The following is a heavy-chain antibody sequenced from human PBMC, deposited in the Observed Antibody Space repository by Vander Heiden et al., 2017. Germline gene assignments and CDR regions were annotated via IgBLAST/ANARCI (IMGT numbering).Heavy chain of an antibody. V-gene: IGHV3-23*01. Sequence: EVQLLESGGGLVQHGGSLRLSCAASGCPFVPYAMSWVRQAPGKGLECVSGISGSGGSTYYADSVKGRFTISRDNSKNTLYLQMNSLRPEDTAVYYCARGGYGGNTGIDYWGQGTLVTVSS. D-gene: IGHD2-15*01. CDR3: ARGGYGGNTGIDY. J-gene: IGHJ4*02. CDR1: GCPFVPYA. CDR2: ISGSGGST.